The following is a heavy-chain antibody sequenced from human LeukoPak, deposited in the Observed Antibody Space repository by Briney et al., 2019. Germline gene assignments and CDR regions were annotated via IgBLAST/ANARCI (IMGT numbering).Heavy chain of an antibody. Sequence: GGSLRLSCAASGFTFSSYSMNWVRQAPGKGLEWVSSICSSSSYIYYADSVKGRFTISRDNAKNSLYLQMNSLRAEDTAVYYCARFLAAAGNDAFDIWGQGTMVTVSS. D-gene: IGHD6-13*01. V-gene: IGHV3-21*01. CDR3: ARFLAAAGNDAFDI. CDR2: ICSSSSYI. CDR1: GFTFSSYS. J-gene: IGHJ3*02.